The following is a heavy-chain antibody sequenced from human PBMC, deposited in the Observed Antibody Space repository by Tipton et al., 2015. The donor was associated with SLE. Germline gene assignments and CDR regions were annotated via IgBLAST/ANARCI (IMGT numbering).Heavy chain of an antibody. CDR3: AKEGEGYDFWSGYSDY. CDR1: GFTFSSYA. D-gene: IGHD3-3*01. V-gene: IGHV3-30-3*01. Sequence: SLRLSCAASGFTFSSYAMHWVRQAPGKGLEWVAVISYDGSNKYYADSVKGRFTISRDNSKNTLYLLMNSLRAEDTAVYYCAKEGEGYDFWSGYSDYWGQGTLVTVSS. CDR2: ISYDGSNK. J-gene: IGHJ4*02.